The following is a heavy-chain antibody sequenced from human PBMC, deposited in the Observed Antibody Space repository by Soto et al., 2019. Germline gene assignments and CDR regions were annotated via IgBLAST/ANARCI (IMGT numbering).Heavy chain of an antibody. CDR1: GYTFTSYG. J-gene: IGHJ5*02. Sequence: QVQLVQSGAEVKKPGASVKVSCKASGYTFTSYGISWVRQAPGQGLEWMGWISAYNGNTNYAQKLQGRVTMTTDTPRRTACGGGGSLRSDATAVYSWGGGRVAPPPPENWFPPGGKETLV. V-gene: IGHV1-18*04. CDR3: GGGRVAPPPPENWFPP. CDR2: ISAYNGNT. D-gene: IGHD2-15*01.